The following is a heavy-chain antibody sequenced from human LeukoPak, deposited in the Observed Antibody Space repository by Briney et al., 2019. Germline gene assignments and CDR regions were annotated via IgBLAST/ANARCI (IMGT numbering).Heavy chain of an antibody. CDR2: IYPGDSDT. CDR3: ARLRMTTVTFFDY. CDR1: GYSFTSYW. V-gene: IGHV5-51*01. J-gene: IGHJ4*02. D-gene: IGHD4-17*01. Sequence: GESLKISCKGSGYSFTSYWIGWVRQMPGKGLEWMGIIYPGDSDTRYSPSFQGQVTISADKSISTAYLHWSSLKASDTAMYYCARLRMTTVTFFDYWGQGTLVTVSS.